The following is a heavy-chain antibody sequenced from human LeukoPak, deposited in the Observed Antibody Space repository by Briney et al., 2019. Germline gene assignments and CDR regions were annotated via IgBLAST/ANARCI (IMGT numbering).Heavy chain of an antibody. CDR2: INPNSGGT. CDR1: GYTFTDYY. CDR3: TRDQLYSYDISAIPFGFDV. J-gene: IGHJ3*01. D-gene: IGHD3-22*01. V-gene: IGHV1-2*02. Sequence: ASVKVSCKASGYTFTDYYMRWVRQAPGQGLEWMGRINPNSGGTIYTQNFQGRVTMTRDTSISTVYMEVRRLRSDDTAVYYCTRDQLYSYDISAIPFGFDVWGQGTMVTVSS.